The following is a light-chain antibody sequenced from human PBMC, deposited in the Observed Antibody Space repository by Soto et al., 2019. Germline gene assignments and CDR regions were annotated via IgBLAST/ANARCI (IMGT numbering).Light chain of an antibody. CDR1: QSVSRN. Sequence: EIVMTQSPATLSVSPGERATLSCRASQSVSRNLAWYQQRPGQAPRLLISGASTRATGIAARFSGSGSGREFTLTISSRQSEDSALYYCQQYSNWPTFGQGTRLEIK. CDR3: QQYSNWPT. J-gene: IGKJ5*01. V-gene: IGKV3-15*01. CDR2: GAS.